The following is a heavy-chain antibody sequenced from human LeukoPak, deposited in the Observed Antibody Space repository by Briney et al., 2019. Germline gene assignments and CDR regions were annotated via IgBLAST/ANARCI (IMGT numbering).Heavy chain of an antibody. CDR1: GFTFSRYW. CDR2: IKQDGSEK. CDR3: ARNPISPGLGDI. Sequence: GGSLRPSCAASGFTFSRYWMSWVRQAPGKGLEWVANIKQDGSEKYYVDSVRGGFTTSRDNANNSLYLQMNSLRADDTAVYYCARNPISPGLGDIWGQGTMVTVSS. D-gene: IGHD3-9*01. J-gene: IGHJ3*02. V-gene: IGHV3-7*01.